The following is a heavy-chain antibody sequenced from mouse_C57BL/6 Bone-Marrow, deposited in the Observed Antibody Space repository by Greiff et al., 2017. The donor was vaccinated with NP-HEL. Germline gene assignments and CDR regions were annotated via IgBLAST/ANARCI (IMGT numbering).Heavy chain of an antibody. Sequence: EVQVVESGGGLVKPGGSLKLSCAASGFTFSDYGMHWVRQAPEKGLEWVAYISSGSSTIYYADTVKGRFTISRDNAKNTLFLQMTSLRSDDTAMYYCARGYYGSSSFAYWGQGTLVTVSA. J-gene: IGHJ3*01. CDR2: ISSGSSTI. CDR1: GFTFSDYG. CDR3: ARGYYGSSSFAY. D-gene: IGHD1-1*01. V-gene: IGHV5-17*01.